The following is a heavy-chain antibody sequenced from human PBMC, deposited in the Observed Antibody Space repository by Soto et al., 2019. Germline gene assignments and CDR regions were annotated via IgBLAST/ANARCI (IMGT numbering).Heavy chain of an antibody. CDR3: ASTYYDILTGTHYYGMDV. D-gene: IGHD3-9*01. V-gene: IGHV5-10-1*01. J-gene: IGHJ6*02. CDR2: IDPSDSYT. CDR1: GYSFTSYW. Sequence: GESLKISCKGSGYSFTSYWISWVRQMPGKGLEWMGRIDPSDSYTNYSPSFQGHVTISADKSISTAYLQWSSLKASGTAMYYCASTYYDILTGTHYYGMDVWGQGTTVTVSS.